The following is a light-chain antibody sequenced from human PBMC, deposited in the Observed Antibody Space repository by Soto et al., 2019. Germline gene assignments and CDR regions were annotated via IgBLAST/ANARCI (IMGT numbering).Light chain of an antibody. CDR2: AAS. Sequence: DIQMAQSPSSLSASVGHMITITCRASQTISYRLNWYQQKPGKAPKLLIYAASNVNSGVPSRLSGGGSGKDFTLTISSLQTEDFATYYCQQSYSTPQKITFGQGTRLEIK. J-gene: IGKJ5*01. V-gene: IGKV1-39*01. CDR1: QTISYR. CDR3: QQSYSTPQKIT.